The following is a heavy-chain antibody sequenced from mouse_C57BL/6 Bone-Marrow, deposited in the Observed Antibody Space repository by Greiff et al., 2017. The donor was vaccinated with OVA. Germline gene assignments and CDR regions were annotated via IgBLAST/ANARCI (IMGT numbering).Heavy chain of an antibody. Sequence: EVQLQQSGPELVKPGASVKIPCKASGYTFTDYNMDWVKQSHGKSLEWIGDINPNNGGTIYNQKFKGKATLTVDKSSSTAYMELSSLTSEDTAVDDCARTTVVASYYLDYWGQGTSLTVSS. V-gene: IGHV1-18*01. CDR3: ARTTVVASYYLDY. CDR1: GYTFTDYN. J-gene: IGHJ2*02. D-gene: IGHD1-1*01. CDR2: INPNNGGT.